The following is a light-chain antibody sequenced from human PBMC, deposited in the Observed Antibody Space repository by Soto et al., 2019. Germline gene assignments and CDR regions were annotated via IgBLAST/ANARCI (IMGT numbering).Light chain of an antibody. Sequence: DIQMTQSPSTLSASVGDRVTITCRASQSIGIWLAWYQQRPGKAPKLLIYRASTLESGVPSRFSGRGSGTEFTLTISSLQPDEFATYFCQQYNTYQWTFGQGTKVEIK. CDR2: RAS. CDR3: QQYNTYQWT. J-gene: IGKJ1*01. CDR1: QSIGIW. V-gene: IGKV1-5*03.